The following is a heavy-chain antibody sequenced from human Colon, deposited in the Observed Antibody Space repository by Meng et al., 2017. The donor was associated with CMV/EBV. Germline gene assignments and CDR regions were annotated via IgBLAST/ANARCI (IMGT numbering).Heavy chain of an antibody. CDR3: ARIYYASWSGYYRDY. CDR2: IKEDGSEK. J-gene: IGHJ4*02. D-gene: IGHD3-3*01. CDR1: GFTFSNYW. V-gene: IGHV3-7*01. Sequence: GESLKISCAASGFTFSNYWMTWLRQAPGRGLELVAHIKEDGSEKYFVGSVKGRFTISRDNAKNSLYLQMNSLRADDTAVYYCARIYYASWSGYYRDYWGQGTLVTVSS.